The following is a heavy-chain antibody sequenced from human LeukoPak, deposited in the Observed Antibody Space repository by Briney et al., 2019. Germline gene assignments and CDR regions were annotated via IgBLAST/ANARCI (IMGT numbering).Heavy chain of an antibody. CDR3: ARNYYDGSGYYF. D-gene: IGHD3-22*01. V-gene: IGHV4-39*01. CDR1: GGSISSSSYY. CDR2: LYYSGST. J-gene: IGHJ4*02. Sequence: SSETLSLTCTVSGGSISSSSYYWVWIRQPPGKGLEWIGSLYYSGSTHYKPSLKSRVAIFVDTSKNQFSLRLSSVTAADAAVYYCARNYYDGSGYYFWGQGTQVTVSS.